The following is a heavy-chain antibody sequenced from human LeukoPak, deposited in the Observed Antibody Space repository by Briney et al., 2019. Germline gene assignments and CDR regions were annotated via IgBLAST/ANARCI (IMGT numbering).Heavy chain of an antibody. Sequence: ASVKVSCKASGGTFSSYAISWVRQAPGQGLEWMGGIIPIFGRANYAQKFQGRVTITADESTSTAYMELSSLRSEETAVYYCARVRGGAWSGYSPYYYYMDVWGKGTTVTVSS. V-gene: IGHV1-69*13. J-gene: IGHJ6*03. CDR1: GGTFSSYA. D-gene: IGHD3-3*01. CDR2: IIPIFGRA. CDR3: ARVRGGAWSGYSPYYYYMDV.